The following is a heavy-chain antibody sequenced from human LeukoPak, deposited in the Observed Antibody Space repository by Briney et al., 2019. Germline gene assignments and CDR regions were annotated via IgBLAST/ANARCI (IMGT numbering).Heavy chain of an antibody. V-gene: IGHV4-59*12. J-gene: IGHJ4*02. CDR3: ARGSRIAAAGTPFDY. D-gene: IGHD6-13*01. CDR1: GGSISSYY. CDR2: IYYSGST. Sequence: SETLSLTCTVSGGSISSYYWSWIRQPPGKGLEWVGYIYYSGSTNYNPSLKSRVTISVDTSKNQFSLKLSSVTAADTAVYYCARGSRIAAAGTPFDYWGQGTLVTVSS.